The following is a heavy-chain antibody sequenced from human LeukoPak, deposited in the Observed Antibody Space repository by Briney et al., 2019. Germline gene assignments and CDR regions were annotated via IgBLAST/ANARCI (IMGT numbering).Heavy chain of an antibody. V-gene: IGHV4-59*12. CDR3: ARAYSSGWWDYYYYMDV. CDR1: GDSMSSYY. CDR2: ISYSGST. J-gene: IGHJ6*03. Sequence: SETLSLTCTVSGDSMSSYYWSWIRQPPGKGLEWIAYISYSGSTNYNPSLKSRVTISVDTSKNQFSLKLSSVTAADTAVYYCARAYSSGWWDYYYYMDVWGKGTTVTISS. D-gene: IGHD6-19*01.